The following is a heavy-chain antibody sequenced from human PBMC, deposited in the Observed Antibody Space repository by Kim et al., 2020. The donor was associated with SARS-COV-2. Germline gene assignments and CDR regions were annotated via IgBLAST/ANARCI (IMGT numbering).Heavy chain of an antibody. Sequence: GGSLRLSCVASGFSFGNFAMSWVRQAPGKGLEWVSGVTASGESTFDADSVQGRFSISRDSSKNTLFLQLNSLRAEDTATYYCAKDQATAARPPTYYFDY. D-gene: IGHD6-6*01. CDR3: AKDQATAARPPTYYFDY. J-gene: IGHJ4*01. CDR2: VTASGEST. CDR1: GFSFGNFA. V-gene: IGHV3-23*01.